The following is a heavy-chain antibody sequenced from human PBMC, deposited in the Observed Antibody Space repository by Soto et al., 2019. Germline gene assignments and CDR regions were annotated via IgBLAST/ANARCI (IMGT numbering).Heavy chain of an antibody. J-gene: IGHJ6*02. Sequence: GGSLRLSCAASGFTFSSYGMHWVRQAPGKGLEWVAVISYDGSNKYYADSVKGRFTISRDNSKNTLYLQMNSLRAEDTAVYYCAKDRYYGSGSRYYYYYGMDVWGQGTTVTVSS. D-gene: IGHD3-10*01. V-gene: IGHV3-30*18. CDR1: GFTFSSYG. CDR3: AKDRYYGSGSRYYYYYGMDV. CDR2: ISYDGSNK.